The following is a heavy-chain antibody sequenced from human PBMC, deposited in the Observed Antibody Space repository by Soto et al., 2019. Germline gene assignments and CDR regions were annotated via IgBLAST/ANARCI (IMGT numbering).Heavy chain of an antibody. D-gene: IGHD3-22*01. CDR2: ISYDGSNK. J-gene: IGHJ4*02. Sequence: QVQLVESGGGVVQPGRSLRLSCAASGFTFSSYGRHWVRQAPGKGLEWVAVISYDGSNKYYADSVKGRFTSSRDNSKNTLYLQMNSLRAEDTAVYYCAGDSSGYYYHGYWGQGTLVTVSS. V-gene: IGHV3-30*03. CDR1: GFTFSSYG. CDR3: AGDSSGYYYHGY.